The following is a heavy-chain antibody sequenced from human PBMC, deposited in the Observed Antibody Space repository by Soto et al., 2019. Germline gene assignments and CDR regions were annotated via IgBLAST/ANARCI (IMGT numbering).Heavy chain of an antibody. Sequence: PGGSLRLSCAASGFTFSSYGMHWVRQAPGKGLEWVAVISYDGSNKYYADSVKGRFTISRDNSMNTLYLQMNSLRAEDTAVYYCAKDGCGVGSTSCLPTTYGMDVWGQGTTVTVSS. D-gene: IGHD2-2*01. CDR1: GFTFSSYG. CDR3: AKDGCGVGSTSCLPTTYGMDV. J-gene: IGHJ6*02. V-gene: IGHV3-30*18. CDR2: ISYDGSNK.